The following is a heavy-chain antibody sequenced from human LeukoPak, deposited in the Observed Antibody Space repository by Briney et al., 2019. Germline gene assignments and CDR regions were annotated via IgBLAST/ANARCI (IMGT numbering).Heavy chain of an antibody. CDR1: GFTFSSYN. CDR3: ARDVGSDSSGGYYHYFDD. Sequence: GGSLRLSCAASGFTFSSYNMNWVRQAPGKGLEWVSSISSSSCMYYAESVKGRFTISRDNAKNSLYLQMNSLRVEDTAVYYCARDVGSDSSGGYYHYFDDWGQGTLVTVSS. CDR2: ISSSSCM. J-gene: IGHJ4*02. D-gene: IGHD3-22*01. V-gene: IGHV3-69-1*01.